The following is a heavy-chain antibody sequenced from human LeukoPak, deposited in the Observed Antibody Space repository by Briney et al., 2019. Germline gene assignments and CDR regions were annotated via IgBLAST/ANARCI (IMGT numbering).Heavy chain of an antibody. CDR1: GLTFSSYA. V-gene: IGHV3-23*01. Sequence: GGSLRLSCAASGLTFSSYAMSWVRQAPGKGLEWVSAISGSGVSTYYADSVKGRFTISRDNSKNTLYLQMNSLRDEDTAVYYCAKHLGYSRSHMDYWGQGTLVTVSS. CDR3: AKHLGYSRSHMDY. D-gene: IGHD6-13*01. CDR2: ISGSGVST. J-gene: IGHJ4*02.